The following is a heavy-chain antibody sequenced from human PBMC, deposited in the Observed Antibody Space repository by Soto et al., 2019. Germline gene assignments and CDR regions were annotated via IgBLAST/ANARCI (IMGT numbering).Heavy chain of an antibody. CDR3: ARVPSMARGVIDNWFDP. CDR1: GGTFSSYA. CDR2: IIPMYGPA. D-gene: IGHD3-10*01. J-gene: IGHJ5*02. V-gene: IGHV1-69*01. Sequence: QVPLVQSGAEVKKPGSSVTVSCKASGGTFSSYAIHWVRQAPGQGLEWMGGIIPMYGPAKYAQRFQGRVTITADESTTTVYMELTSLTSQATAVYYCARVPSMARGVIDNWFDPWGHGTLVTVSS.